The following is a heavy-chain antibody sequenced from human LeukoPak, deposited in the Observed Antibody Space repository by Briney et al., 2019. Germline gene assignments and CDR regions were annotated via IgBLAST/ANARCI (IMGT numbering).Heavy chain of an antibody. J-gene: IGHJ5*02. CDR1: GGTFSSYA. V-gene: IGHV1-69*05. CDR3: ARPDHGAALGT. CDR2: IIPIFGTA. D-gene: IGHD6-6*01. Sequence: GASAKVSCKASGGTFSSYAISWVRQAPGQGLEWMGGIIPIFGTANYAQKFQGRVTITTDESTSTAYMELSSLRSEDTAVYHCARPDHGAALGTWGQGTLVTVSS.